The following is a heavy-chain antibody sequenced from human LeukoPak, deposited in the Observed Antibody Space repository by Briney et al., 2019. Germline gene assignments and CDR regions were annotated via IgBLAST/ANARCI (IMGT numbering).Heavy chain of an antibody. V-gene: IGHV1-46*01. Sequence: GPVKVSCKASGYTFTSYYMHWVRQAPGQGLEWMGIINPSGGSTSYAQKFQGRVTMTRDTSTSTVYMELSSLRSEDTAVYYCARDTSVDIVATTGDYWGQGTLVTVSS. CDR3: ARDTSVDIVATTGDY. D-gene: IGHD5-12*01. CDR1: GYTFTSYY. CDR2: INPSGGST. J-gene: IGHJ4*02.